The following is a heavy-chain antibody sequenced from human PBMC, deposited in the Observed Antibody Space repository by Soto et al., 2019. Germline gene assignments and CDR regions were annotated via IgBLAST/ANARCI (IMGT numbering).Heavy chain of an antibody. Sequence: WXSXKVSFKASGYTXSSYDINLVRQATGQGLEWMGWMNPNSGNTCYAQKFQGRVTMTRKNSISTAYMEMSRMRSEDTAVYYCARGFRDDAFDIWGQGTMGPVS. CDR3: ARGFRDDAFDI. CDR1: GYTXSSYD. J-gene: IGHJ3*02. V-gene: IGHV1-8*01. CDR2: MNPNSGNT.